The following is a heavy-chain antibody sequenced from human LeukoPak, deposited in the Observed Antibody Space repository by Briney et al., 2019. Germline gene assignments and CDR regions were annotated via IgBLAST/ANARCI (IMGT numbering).Heavy chain of an antibody. V-gene: IGHV3-66*04. D-gene: IGHD6-19*01. J-gene: IGHJ4*02. CDR1: GSTVSSNY. CDR2: IYSGGST. Sequence: PGGSLRLSCAASGSTVSSNYMSWVRQAPGKGLEWVSVIYSGGSTYYADSVKGRFTISRDNSKNTLYLQMNSLRAEDTAVYYCARQSIAVAGRDYWGQGTLVTVSS. CDR3: ARQSIAVAGRDY.